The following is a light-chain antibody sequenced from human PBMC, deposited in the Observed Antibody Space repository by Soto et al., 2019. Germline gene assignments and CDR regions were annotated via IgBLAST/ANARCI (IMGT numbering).Light chain of an antibody. CDR1: QSVSNY. J-gene: IGKJ5*01. Sequence: EIVLTQSPATLSLSPGERATLSCRASQSVSNYLAWYQQKPGQVPRLLIYDASNRATGIPARFSGSGSGTDFTLTISSLEPEDFAVYCCQQRSNWPPRITFGQGTRLEIK. CDR3: QQRSNWPPRIT. V-gene: IGKV3-11*01. CDR2: DAS.